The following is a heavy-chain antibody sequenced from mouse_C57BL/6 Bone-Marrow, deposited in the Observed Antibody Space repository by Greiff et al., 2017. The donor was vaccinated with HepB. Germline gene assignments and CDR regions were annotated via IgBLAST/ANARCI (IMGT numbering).Heavy chain of an antibody. CDR1: GYTFTSYW. J-gene: IGHJ4*01. CDR3: AREYAMDY. V-gene: IGHV1-69*01. CDR2: IDPSDSYT. Sequence: QVQLQQPGAELVMPGASVKLSCKASGYTFTSYWMHWVKQRPGQGLEWIGEIDPSDSYTNYNQKFTGKSTLTVDKSSSTAYMQLSSLTSEDSAVYYCAREYAMDYWGQGTSVTVSS.